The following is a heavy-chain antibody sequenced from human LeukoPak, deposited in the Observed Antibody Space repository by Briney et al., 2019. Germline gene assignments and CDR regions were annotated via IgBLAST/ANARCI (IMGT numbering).Heavy chain of an antibody. D-gene: IGHD2-15*01. CDR1: GGSISSGSCY. V-gene: IGHV4-61*02. CDR3: ARDQGCGGSCYELGY. Sequence: PSETLSLTCTVSGGSISSGSCYWSWIRQPAGKGLEWIGRIYTSGSTNYNPSLKNRVTISVDTSKNQFSLKLSSVTAADTAVYYCARDQGCGGSCYELGYWGQGTLVTVSS. CDR2: IYTSGST. J-gene: IGHJ4*02.